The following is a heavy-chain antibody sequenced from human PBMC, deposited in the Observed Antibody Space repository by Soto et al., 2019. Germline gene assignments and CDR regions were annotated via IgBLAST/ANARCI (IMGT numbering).Heavy chain of an antibody. CDR2: SSWNSARI. D-gene: IGHD3-22*01. V-gene: IGHV3-9*01. J-gene: IGHJ4*02. CDR1: GFTFDDYA. Sequence: EVQLVESGGGLVQPGRSLRLSCAASGFTFDDYAMHWVRQVPGKGLEWVSGSSWNSARIGYADSVKGRFTISRDNAKNSLYLQMDSLRVEDTALYHCAKGVTDGDYYDRSGLLSAFDNWGQGILVTVSS. CDR3: AKGVTDGDYYDRSGLLSAFDN.